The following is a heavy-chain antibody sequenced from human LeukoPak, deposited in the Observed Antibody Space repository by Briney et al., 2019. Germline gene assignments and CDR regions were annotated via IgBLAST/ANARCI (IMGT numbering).Heavy chain of an antibody. CDR1: GVSISGSSFS. J-gene: IGHJ4*02. CDR2: IYYFGNT. D-gene: IGHD2-15*01. Sequence: PSETLSLTCTVSGVSISGSSFSWGWIRQSPGKGLEWIGSIYYFGNTYYNPSLKSRVTISVDASKNQFSLNLRSVTAADTAVFFCARWIVPVVDWGQGILVTVSP. CDR3: ARWIVPVVD. V-gene: IGHV4-39*01.